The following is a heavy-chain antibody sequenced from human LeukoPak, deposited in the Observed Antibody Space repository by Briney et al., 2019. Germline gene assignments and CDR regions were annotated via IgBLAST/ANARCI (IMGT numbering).Heavy chain of an antibody. J-gene: IGHJ5*02. CDR2: IYYSGST. D-gene: IGHD2-2*01. CDR3: ARVLGYCSSTSCYPYNWFDP. CDR1: GGSISSYY. Sequence: PSETLSLTCTVSGGSISSYYWSWIRQRPGKGLEWIGYIYYSGSTNYNPSLKSRVTISVDTSKNQFSLKLSSVTAADTAVYYCARVLGYCSSTSCYPYNWFDPWGQGTLVTVSS. V-gene: IGHV4-59*01.